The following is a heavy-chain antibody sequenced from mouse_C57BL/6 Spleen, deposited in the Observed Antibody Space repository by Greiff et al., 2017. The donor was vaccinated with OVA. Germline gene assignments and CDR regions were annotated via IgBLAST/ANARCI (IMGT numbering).Heavy chain of an antibody. CDR2: ISDGGSYT. D-gene: IGHD4-1*01. J-gene: IGHJ2*01. CDR1: GFTFSSYA. V-gene: IGHV5-4*01. Sequence: EVQRVESGGGLVKPGGSLKLSCAASGFTFSSYAMSWVRQTPEKRLEWVATISDGGSYTYYPDNVKGRFTISRDNAKNNLYLQMSHLNSEDTAMYYCARAKLGREGYFDYWGQGTTLTVSS. CDR3: ARAKLGREGYFDY.